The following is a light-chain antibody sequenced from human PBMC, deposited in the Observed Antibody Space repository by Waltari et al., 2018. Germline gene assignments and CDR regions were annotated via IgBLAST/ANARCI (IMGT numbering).Light chain of an antibody. CDR2: DVT. CDR3: CSYAGSIWV. V-gene: IGLV2-11*01. Sequence: QSALTQPRSVSGSPGQSVTISCTGTSRDAGGYNYVSWYQQHPGKAPKLMIYDVTKRPSGVPDRFSGSKSGNTASLTISGLQAEDEADYYCCSYAGSIWVFGGGTKMTVL. CDR1: SRDAGGYNY. J-gene: IGLJ3*02.